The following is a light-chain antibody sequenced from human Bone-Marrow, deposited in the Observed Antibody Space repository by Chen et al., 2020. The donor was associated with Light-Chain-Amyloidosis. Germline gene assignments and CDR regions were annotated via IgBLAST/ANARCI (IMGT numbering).Light chain of an antibody. J-gene: IGLJ2*01. CDR1: DLPTKY. V-gene: IGLV3-25*03. CDR3: QSADSSGTYEVI. CDR2: RDT. Sequence: SYELTPPPSVSVSPGQTARITCSGDDLPTKYAYCYQQKPGQAPVLVIHRDTERPSGISERFSGSSSGTTATLTISGVQAEDEADDHCQSADSSGTYEVIFGGGTKLTVL.